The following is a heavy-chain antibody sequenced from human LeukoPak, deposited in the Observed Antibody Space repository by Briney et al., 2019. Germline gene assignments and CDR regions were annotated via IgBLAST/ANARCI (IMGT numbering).Heavy chain of an antibody. CDR3: ARVVAVAAKDY. CDR2: ISISSTDYI. J-gene: IGHJ4*02. Sequence: GGSLRLSCGASGFTFSTFSMTWVRQAPGKGLEWVSSISISSTDYIYYADSVKGRFTISRDNAKNSLYLQMNSLRAEDTAVYYCARVVAVAAKDYWGQGTLVTVSS. D-gene: IGHD6-19*01. V-gene: IGHV3-21*01. CDR1: GFTFSTFS.